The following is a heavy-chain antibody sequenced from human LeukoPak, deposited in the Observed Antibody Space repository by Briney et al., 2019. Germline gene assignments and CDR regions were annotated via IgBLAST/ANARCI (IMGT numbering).Heavy chain of an antibody. Sequence: SETLSLTCTVSGGSISSYYWSWIRQPPGKGLESIGYIYYSGSTNYNPSLKSRVTISVDTSKNQFSLKLSSVTAADTAVYYCARTYSSGWFDPWGQGTLVTVSS. D-gene: IGHD6-19*01. J-gene: IGHJ5*02. CDR3: ARTYSSGWFDP. CDR2: IYYSGST. V-gene: IGHV4-59*01. CDR1: GGSISSYY.